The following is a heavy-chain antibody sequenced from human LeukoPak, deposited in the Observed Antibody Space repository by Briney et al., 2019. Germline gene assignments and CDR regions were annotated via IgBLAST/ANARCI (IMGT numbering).Heavy chain of an antibody. CDR3: ARVLGKSPSSSSGPGDY. V-gene: IGHV1-46*01. Sequence: WASVKVSCKASGYTFTSYYMHWVRQAPGQGREWMGIINPSGGSTSYAQKFQGRVTMTRDMSTSTVYMELSSLRSEDTAVYYCARVLGKSPSSSSGPGDYWGQGTLVTVSS. D-gene: IGHD6-6*01. J-gene: IGHJ4*02. CDR2: INPSGGST. CDR1: GYTFTSYY.